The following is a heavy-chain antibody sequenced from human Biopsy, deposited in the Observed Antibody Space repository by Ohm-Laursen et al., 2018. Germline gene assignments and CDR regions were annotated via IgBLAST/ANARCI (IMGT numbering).Heavy chain of an antibody. V-gene: IGHV1-24*01. CDR2: LDPEHGKR. CDR3: AADINVWNVNY. D-gene: IGHD1-1*01. J-gene: IGHJ4*02. Sequence: ASVKVSCKISGYTLAELSMHWVRQAPGQGLEWMGGLDPEHGKRIYAQAFQGRVTMTEDTSTDTAYMELRSLRSEDTAVYYCAADINVWNVNYWGQGTQVTVSS. CDR1: GYTLAELS.